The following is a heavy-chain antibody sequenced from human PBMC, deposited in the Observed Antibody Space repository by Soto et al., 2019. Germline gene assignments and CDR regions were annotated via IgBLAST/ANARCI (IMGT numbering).Heavy chain of an antibody. D-gene: IGHD3-22*01. CDR1: GDSISSYY. V-gene: IGHV4-59*01. Sequence: QVQLQESGPGLVKPSETLSLTCAVSGDSISSYYCMWIRQPPGKGLESIGYLYYGRSANYNPSLKRRVAFSGDTSTNQCSLTLSSMSAADTAVYYCALRSMAVVPEYWGQGTLVTVSS. CDR2: LYYGRSA. J-gene: IGHJ4*02. CDR3: ALRSMAVVPEY.